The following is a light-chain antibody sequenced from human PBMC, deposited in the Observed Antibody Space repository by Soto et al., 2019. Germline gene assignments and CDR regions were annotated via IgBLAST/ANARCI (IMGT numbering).Light chain of an antibody. CDR1: SSNIGSTT. J-gene: IGLJ2*01. CDR3: ASWDDSLNGPI. Sequence: QSALTQPPSTSGTPGQSVAMSCSGSSSNIGSTTVNWYQHVPGTAPKLLIYSNDQRPSGVPDRFSASKSGTSASLAISGLQSEDEGNNYCASWDDSLNGPIFGGGTKLTVL. V-gene: IGLV1-44*01. CDR2: SND.